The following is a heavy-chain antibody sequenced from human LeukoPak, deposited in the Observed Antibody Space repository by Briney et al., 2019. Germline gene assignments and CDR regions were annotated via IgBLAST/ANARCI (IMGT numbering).Heavy chain of an antibody. Sequence: SQTLSLTCTVSGGSISSGGYYWSWLRQHPGTGLEWIGYIYYSGSTYYNPSLKSRVTISVDTSKNQFSLKLSSVTAADTAVYYCARAESGEDTAMVFDYWGQGTLVTVSS. D-gene: IGHD5-18*01. J-gene: IGHJ4*02. CDR3: ARAESGEDTAMVFDY. V-gene: IGHV4-31*03. CDR1: GGSISSGGYY. CDR2: IYYSGST.